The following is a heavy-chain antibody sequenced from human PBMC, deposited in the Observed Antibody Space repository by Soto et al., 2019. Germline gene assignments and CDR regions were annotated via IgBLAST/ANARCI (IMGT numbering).Heavy chain of an antibody. J-gene: IGHJ6*02. V-gene: IGHV1-69*13. CDR1: GGTFSSYA. D-gene: IGHD2-2*01. CDR2: IIPIFGTA. Sequence: ASVKVSCKASGGTFSSYAIIWVRQAPGQGLEWMGGIIPIFGTANYAQKFQGRVTITADESTSTAYMELSSLRSEDTAVYYCAKSRDRDIVVVTAAMEYYGMDVWGQGTTVTVSS. CDR3: AKSRDRDIVVVTAAMEYYGMDV.